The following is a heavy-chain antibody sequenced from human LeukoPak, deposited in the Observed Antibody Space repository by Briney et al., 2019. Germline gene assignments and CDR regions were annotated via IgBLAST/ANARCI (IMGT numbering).Heavy chain of an antibody. J-gene: IGHJ6*04. CDR3: AELGITMIGGV. V-gene: IGHV3-NL1*01. Sequence: PGGSLRLSCAASGFTFSSYGMHWVRQAPGKGLEWVSAISGSGGSTYYADSVKGRFTISRNNAQNSLYLQMNSLKAEDTAVYYCAELGITMIGGVWGKGTTVTISS. D-gene: IGHD3-10*02. CDR1: GFTFSSYG. CDR2: ISGSGGST.